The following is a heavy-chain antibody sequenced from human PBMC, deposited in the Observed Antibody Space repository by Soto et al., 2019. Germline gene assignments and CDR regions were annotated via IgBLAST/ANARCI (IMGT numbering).Heavy chain of an antibody. CDR1: VASFRGFN. J-gene: IGHJ4*02. D-gene: IGHD3-9*01. CDR3: AMRSSLTVYYKMGHFDH. Sequence: PRQTLSPTCVAYVASFRGFNWSGIRHPPGKGLERIGEINHSGSTNYNPSLKSRVTISLDTSKNQFSLKLSSVTAADTAVYYFAMRSSLTVYYKMGHFDHWGQGTLVTVSS. V-gene: IGHV4-34*01. CDR2: INHSGST.